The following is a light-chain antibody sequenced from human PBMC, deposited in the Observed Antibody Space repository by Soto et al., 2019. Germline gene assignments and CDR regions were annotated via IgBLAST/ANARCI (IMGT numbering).Light chain of an antibody. CDR2: GAS. CDR3: QQYGSSPGT. V-gene: IGKV3-20*01. Sequence: IVSTQSPVTLSLSPGERATLSCRASQSVSSSYLAWYQQKPGQAPRLLIYGASSRATGIPDRFSGSGSGTDFTLTISRLEPEDFAVYYCQQYGSSPGTFGQGTKVDIK. CDR1: QSVSSSY. J-gene: IGKJ1*01.